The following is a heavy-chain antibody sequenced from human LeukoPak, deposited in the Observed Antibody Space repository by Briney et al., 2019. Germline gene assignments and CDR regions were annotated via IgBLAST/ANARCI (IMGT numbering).Heavy chain of an antibody. CDR1: GYSFTSYW. D-gene: IGHD3-9*01. CDR3: ATTGILTGYYNSHFDY. Sequence: GESLKISCKGSGYSFTSYWIGWVRQMPGKGLEWMGIIYPGDSDTRYSPSFQGQVTISADKSISTAYLQWSSLKASDTAMYYCATTGILTGYYNSHFDYWGQGTLVTVSS. CDR2: IYPGDSDT. J-gene: IGHJ4*02. V-gene: IGHV5-51*01.